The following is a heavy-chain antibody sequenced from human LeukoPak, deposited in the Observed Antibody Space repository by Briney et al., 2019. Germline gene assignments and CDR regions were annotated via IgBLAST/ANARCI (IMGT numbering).Heavy chain of an antibody. CDR2: IYTSGST. CDR3: ARHRAERGGIMILGEVTTYYMDV. V-gene: IGHV4-4*07. CDR1: GGSISSYY. D-gene: IGHD3-3*01. Sequence: PSETLSLTCTVSGGSISSYYWSWIRQPAGKGLEWIGRIYTSGSTNYNPSLKSRVTISVDPSKNQFSLKLSSVTAAETAVYYCARHRAERGGIMILGEVTTYYMDVWGKGTTVTVSS. J-gene: IGHJ6*03.